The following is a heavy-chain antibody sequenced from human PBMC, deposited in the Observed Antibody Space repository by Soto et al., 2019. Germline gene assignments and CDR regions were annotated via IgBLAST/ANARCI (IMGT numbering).Heavy chain of an antibody. Sequence: ASVKVSCKASGYTFTSYAMHWVRQAPGQRLEWMGWMNPNSGNTGYAQKFQGRVTMTRNTSISTAYMELSSLRSEDTAVYYCARGGIAAAGTWFDPWGQGTLVTVSS. CDR1: GYTFTSYA. D-gene: IGHD6-13*01. J-gene: IGHJ5*02. V-gene: IGHV1-8*02. CDR2: MNPNSGNT. CDR3: ARGGIAAAGTWFDP.